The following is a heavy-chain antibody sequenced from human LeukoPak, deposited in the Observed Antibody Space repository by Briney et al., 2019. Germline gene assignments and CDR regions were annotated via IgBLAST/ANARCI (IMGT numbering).Heavy chain of an antibody. V-gene: IGHV1-58*02. Sequence: SVKVSCKASGFTFSTSAMQWVRQARGQRLEWIGWIVVGSGNTNYAQKFQERVTITRDMSTSTAYMELRRLRSEDTAVYYCYASGSFWGLDSWGQGSLVTVSS. CDR2: IVVGSGNT. CDR3: YASGSFWGLDS. CDR1: GFTFSTSA. D-gene: IGHD3-10*01. J-gene: IGHJ4*02.